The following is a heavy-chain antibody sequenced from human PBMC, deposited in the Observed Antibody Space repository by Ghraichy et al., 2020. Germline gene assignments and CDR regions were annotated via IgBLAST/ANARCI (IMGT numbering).Heavy chain of an antibody. CDR2: IYSGGST. D-gene: IGHD3-22*01. CDR1: GFIVSSNY. CDR3: ARDYRRYYDSSGYSDAFDI. V-gene: IGHV3-66*01. J-gene: IGHJ3*02. Sequence: GESLNISCAASGFIVSSNYMSWVRQAPGKGLEWVSVIYSGGSTYYADSVKGRFTISRDNSKNTLFLQMNSLRAEDTAVYYCARDYRRYYDSSGYSDAFDIWGQGTMVTVSS.